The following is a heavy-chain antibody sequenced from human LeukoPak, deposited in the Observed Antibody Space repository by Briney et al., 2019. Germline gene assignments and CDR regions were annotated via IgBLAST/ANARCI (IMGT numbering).Heavy chain of an antibody. CDR2: IYYSGST. V-gene: IGHV4-59*08. CDR3: ARLGIEYCSSTSCSRTAFDY. CDR1: GGSISSYY. J-gene: IGHJ4*02. Sequence: SETLSLTCTVSGGSISSYYWSWIRQPPGKALEWIGNIYYSGSTNYNPSLKSRVTISVDTSKNQFSLKLSSVTAADTAVYYCARLGIEYCSSTSCSRTAFDYWGQGTLVTVSS. D-gene: IGHD2-2*01.